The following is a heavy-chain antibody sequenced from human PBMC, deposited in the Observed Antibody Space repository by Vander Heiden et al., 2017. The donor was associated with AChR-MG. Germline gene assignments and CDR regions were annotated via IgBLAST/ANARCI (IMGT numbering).Heavy chain of an antibody. V-gene: IGHV1-46*01. D-gene: IGHD2-21*02. CDR1: GSTFTSYY. Sequence: QVQLVQSGAEVNKPGASVKVSHQASGSTFTSYYMHWVRQAPGQGLEWMGIINPSGGSTSYAQKFQGRVTMTRDTSTSTVYMELSSLRSEDTAVYYCARGVVTTARAVGYWGQGTLVTVSS. J-gene: IGHJ4*02. CDR2: INPSGGST. CDR3: ARGVVTTARAVGY.